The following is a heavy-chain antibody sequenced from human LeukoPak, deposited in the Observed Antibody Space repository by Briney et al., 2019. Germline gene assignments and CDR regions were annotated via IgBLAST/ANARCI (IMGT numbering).Heavy chain of an antibody. V-gene: IGHV1-18*01. CDR3: ARSITGSGSGYYYYYYMDV. J-gene: IGHJ6*03. D-gene: IGHD3-10*01. Sequence: ASVKVSCKASGYTFTSYGISWVRQAPGQGLEWMGWISAYNGNTNYAQKLQGRVTMTTDTSTSTAYMELRSLRSDDTAVYYCARSITGSGSGYYYYYYMDVWGKGTTVTVSS. CDR2: ISAYNGNT. CDR1: GYTFTSYG.